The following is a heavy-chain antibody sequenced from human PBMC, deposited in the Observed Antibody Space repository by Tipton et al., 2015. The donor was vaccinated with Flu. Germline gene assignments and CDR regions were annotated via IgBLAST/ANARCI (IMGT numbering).Heavy chain of an antibody. V-gene: IGHV3-7*01. CDR3: ARSQVLPLERGLILPYGMDF. CDR2: INQDGSDK. CDR1: GFPFTSYW. Sequence: AVSGFPFTSYWMTWVRQAPGKGLEWVANINQDGSDKYYVASVEGRFTISRDNAKNSLFLQVNSLRSEDTAVYYCARSQVLPLERGLILPYGMDFRGQGTTVTVSS. J-gene: IGHJ6*02. D-gene: IGHD3-10*01.